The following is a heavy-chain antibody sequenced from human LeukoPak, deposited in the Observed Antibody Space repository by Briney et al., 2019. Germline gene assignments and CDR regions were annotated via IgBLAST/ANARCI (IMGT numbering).Heavy chain of an antibody. V-gene: IGHV3-7*01. J-gene: IGHJ6*03. CDR2: IRQDGSEK. CDR1: KFTLSTFS. CDR3: ARGPHYDYMDV. Sequence: GGSLRLSCAASKFTLSTFSMSWVRQAPGKGLEWVANIRQDGSEKYYVDSVKGRFTISRDSAKNSLFLQMNSLRVEDTAVYYCARGPHYDYMDVWGKGTTVTISS.